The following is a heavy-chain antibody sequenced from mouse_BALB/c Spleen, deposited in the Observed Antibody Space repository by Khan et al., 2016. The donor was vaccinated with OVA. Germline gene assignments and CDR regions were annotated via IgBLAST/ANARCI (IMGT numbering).Heavy chain of an antibody. Sequence: QVQLQQSGPGLVAPSQSLSITCTVSGFSLTGYGVNWVRQPPGKGLEWLGMIWGDGSTDYNSALKSRLSISKENSKSQVFLKMNSLHTDDTARYYCAREIYYDYAYYYAMDYWGQGTSVTVSS. CDR1: GFSLTGYG. V-gene: IGHV2-6-7*01. D-gene: IGHD2-4*01. J-gene: IGHJ4*01. CDR2: IWGDGST. CDR3: AREIYYDYAYYYAMDY.